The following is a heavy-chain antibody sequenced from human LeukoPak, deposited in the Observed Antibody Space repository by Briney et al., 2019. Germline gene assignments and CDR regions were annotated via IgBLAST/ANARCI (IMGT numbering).Heavy chain of an antibody. Sequence: ASVKVSCKASGGTFSSYAISWVRQAPGQGLEWMGGIIPIFGTANYAQKFQGRVTITTDESTSTAYMELSSLRSEDTAVYYCARVPYLLGYHNYMDVWGKGTTVTVSS. CDR3: ARVPYLLGYHNYMDV. CDR2: IIPIFGTA. CDR1: GGTFSSYA. V-gene: IGHV1-69*05. J-gene: IGHJ6*03.